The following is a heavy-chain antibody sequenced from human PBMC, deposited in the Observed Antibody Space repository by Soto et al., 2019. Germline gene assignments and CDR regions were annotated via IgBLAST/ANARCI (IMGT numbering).Heavy chain of an antibody. J-gene: IGHJ5*02. CDR3: AREVTYYYGSGRINWFDP. D-gene: IGHD3-10*01. Sequence: PSETLSLTCTVPGGSISSGGYYWSWIRQHPGKGLEWIGYIYYSGSTYYNPSLKSRVTISVDTSKNQFSLKLSSVTAADTAVYYCAREVTYYYGSGRINWFDPWGQGTLVTVSS. V-gene: IGHV4-31*03. CDR2: IYYSGST. CDR1: GGSISSGGYY.